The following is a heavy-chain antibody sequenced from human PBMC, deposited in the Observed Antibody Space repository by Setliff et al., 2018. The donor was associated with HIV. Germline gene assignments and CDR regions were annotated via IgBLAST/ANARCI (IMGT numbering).Heavy chain of an antibody. D-gene: IGHD3-22*01. CDR3: ARKDDSSGYVTWFDP. CDR1: GYTFTSYG. Sequence: GASVKVSCKASGYTFTSYGISWVRQAPGQGLEWMGWISAYNGNTNYAQKLQGRVTMTTDTSTSTAYMELRSLRSDDTAVYYCARKDDSSGYVTWFDPWGQGTLVTVSS. V-gene: IGHV1-18*01. CDR2: ISAYNGNT. J-gene: IGHJ5*02.